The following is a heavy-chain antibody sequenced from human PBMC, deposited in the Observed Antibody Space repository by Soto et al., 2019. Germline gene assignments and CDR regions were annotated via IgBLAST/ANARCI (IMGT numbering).Heavy chain of an antibody. Sequence: PSETLSLTCTVSGGSISPSYWSWIRQPPGKGLEWIGYIYYKGTTNYNPSLESRVTMSVDTSKNHFSLNLKSVTAADTAGYYCARGTNYDFLTGYKYCFDFWGQGALVTVSS. CDR2: IYYKGTT. CDR1: GGSISPSY. J-gene: IGHJ4*02. V-gene: IGHV4-59*01. CDR3: ARGTNYDFLTGYKYCFDF. D-gene: IGHD3-9*01.